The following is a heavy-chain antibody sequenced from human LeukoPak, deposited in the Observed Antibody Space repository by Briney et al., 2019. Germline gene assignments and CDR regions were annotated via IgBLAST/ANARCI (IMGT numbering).Heavy chain of an antibody. Sequence: PGGSLRLSCGASGFTFSTYWMSWVRQAPGKGPEWVSGISGGGGGTYYADSVKGRFTISRANSKNTLYLQMKSLRVDDTAVYYCAKSVEHSNYRKFHDWGQGTLVTVSS. CDR1: GFTFSTYW. J-gene: IGHJ4*02. D-gene: IGHD4-11*01. CDR2: ISGGGGGT. CDR3: AKSVEHSNYRKFHD. V-gene: IGHV3-23*01.